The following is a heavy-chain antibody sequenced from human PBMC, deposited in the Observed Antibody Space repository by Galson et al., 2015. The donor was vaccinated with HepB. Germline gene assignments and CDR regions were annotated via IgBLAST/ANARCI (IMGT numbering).Heavy chain of an antibody. Sequence: SLRLSCAASGFTFSDYYMSWIRQAPGKGLEWVSYISSSSSYTNYADSVKGRFTISRDNAKNSLYLQMNSLRAEDTAVYYCAGGARGIVVVVEGSMDVWGQGTTVTVSS. CDR2: ISSSSSYT. V-gene: IGHV3-11*06. D-gene: IGHD2-15*01. J-gene: IGHJ6*02. CDR1: GFTFSDYY. CDR3: AGGARGIVVVVEGSMDV.